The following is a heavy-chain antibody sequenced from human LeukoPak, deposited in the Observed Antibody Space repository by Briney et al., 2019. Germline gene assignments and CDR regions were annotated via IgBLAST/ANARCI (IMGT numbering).Heavy chain of an antibody. CDR2: INPSGGST. Sequence: ASVKVSCKASGYTFTSYYMHWVRQAPGQGLEWMGIINPSGGSTIYAQKFQGRVTMTEDTSTDTAYMDLSSLRSDDTAVYYCATVRYYDSPGDSDYFDFWGQGTLVTVSS. CDR3: ATVRYYDSPGDSDYFDF. D-gene: IGHD3-22*01. CDR1: GYTFTSYY. V-gene: IGHV1-46*01. J-gene: IGHJ4*02.